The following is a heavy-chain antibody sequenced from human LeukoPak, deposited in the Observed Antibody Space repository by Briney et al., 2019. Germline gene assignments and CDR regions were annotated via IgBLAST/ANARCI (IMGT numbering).Heavy chain of an antibody. CDR3: ARDRTMVRGVSPYYYYYMDV. Sequence: ASVKVSCKASGYIFTGYYMHWVRQAPGQGLEWMGIINPSGGSTSYAQKFQGRVTMTRDTSTSTVYMELSSLRSEDTAVYYCARDRTMVRGVSPYYYYYMDVWGKGTTVTISS. J-gene: IGHJ6*03. D-gene: IGHD3-10*01. CDR1: GYIFTGYY. V-gene: IGHV1-46*01. CDR2: INPSGGST.